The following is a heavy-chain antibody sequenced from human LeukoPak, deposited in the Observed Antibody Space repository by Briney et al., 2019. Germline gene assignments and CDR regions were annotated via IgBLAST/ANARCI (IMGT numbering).Heavy chain of an antibody. D-gene: IGHD3-3*02. CDR1: GFTFFTYA. Sequence: GGSLRLSCAASGFTFFTYAMTWVRQAPGKGLEWVSAISGSGGSAYYADSVKGRFTISRDNSKNTLYLQMNSLRAEDTAVYYCARGGSSNSIYYYWGQGTLVTVSS. CDR3: ARGGSSNSIYYY. J-gene: IGHJ4*02. CDR2: ISGSGGSA. V-gene: IGHV3-23*01.